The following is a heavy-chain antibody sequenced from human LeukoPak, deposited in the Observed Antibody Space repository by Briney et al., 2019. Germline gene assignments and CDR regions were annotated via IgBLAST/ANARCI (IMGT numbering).Heavy chain of an antibody. CDR3: ARVYPSIAVAGSDY. Sequence: GGSLRLSCAASGFTFSSYAMHRVRQAPGKGLEWVAAISYDGSNKYYADSVKGRFTISRDNSKNTLYLQMNSLRAEDTAVYYCARVYPSIAVAGSDYWGQGTLVTVSS. J-gene: IGHJ4*02. CDR2: ISYDGSNK. CDR1: GFTFSSYA. V-gene: IGHV3-30-3*01. D-gene: IGHD6-19*01.